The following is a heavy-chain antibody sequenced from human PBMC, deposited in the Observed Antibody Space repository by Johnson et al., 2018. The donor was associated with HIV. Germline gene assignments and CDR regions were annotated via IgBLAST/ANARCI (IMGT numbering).Heavy chain of an antibody. CDR3: ARARYTSDWYLYDAFDL. CDR2: VSSNGGKT. D-gene: IGHD6-13*01. V-gene: IGHV3-64*01. Sequence: VQLVESGGGLVQPGGSLRLSCADSGFTFSTYAMHWVRQAPGKGLEYVSGVSSNGGKTYYANSVKGRFTISRDNSKNTLYLQMGSLRTEDKAVYHCARARYTSDWYLYDAFDLWGQGTMVTVSS. J-gene: IGHJ3*01. CDR1: GFTFSTYA.